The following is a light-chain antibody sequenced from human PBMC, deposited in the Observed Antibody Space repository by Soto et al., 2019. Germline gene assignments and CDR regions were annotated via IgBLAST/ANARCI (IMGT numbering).Light chain of an antibody. V-gene: IGKV3-20*01. CDR2: GAS. CDR1: QTVTSNY. CDR3: QQYAESPVT. J-gene: IGKJ3*01. Sequence: EIVLTRSPATLSLSPGDRATLSCRASQTVTSNYLVWYHHKPGQPPRLLISGASRRATGIPDRFSGWGSGTDFTLTISRLEPEDFGVYYCQQYAESPVTFGPGTKVEIK.